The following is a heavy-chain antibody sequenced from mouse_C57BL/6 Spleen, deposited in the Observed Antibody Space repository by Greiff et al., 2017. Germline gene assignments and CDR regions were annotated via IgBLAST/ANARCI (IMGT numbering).Heavy chain of an antibody. J-gene: IGHJ2*01. CDR3: TRRRQGIFGY. CDR1: GFTFSDAW. CDR2: IRNKANNHAT. V-gene: IGHV6-6*01. Sequence: EVKLEESGGGLVQPGGSMKLSCAASGFTFSDAWMDWVRQSPEKGLEWVAEIRNKANNHATYYAESVKGRFTISRDDSKSSVYLQMNRLRAEDTGIYYCTRRRQGIFGYWGQGTTLTVSS. D-gene: IGHD3-2*01.